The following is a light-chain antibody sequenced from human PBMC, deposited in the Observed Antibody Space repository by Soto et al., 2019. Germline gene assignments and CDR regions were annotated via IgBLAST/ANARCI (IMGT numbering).Light chain of an antibody. Sequence: QSALTQPRSVSGSPGQSVTISCIGTSSDVVSWYQQHPDKAPKLIIYYVTQRPSGVPDRFSASKSGNTASLTISGLQAEDEADYYCCSSSGGFTCVFGGGTKVTVL. CDR3: CSSSGGFTCV. CDR2: YVT. V-gene: IGLV2-11*01. J-gene: IGLJ3*02. CDR1: SSDV.